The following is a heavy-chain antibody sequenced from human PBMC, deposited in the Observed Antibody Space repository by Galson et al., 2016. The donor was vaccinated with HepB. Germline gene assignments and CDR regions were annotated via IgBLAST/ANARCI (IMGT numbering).Heavy chain of an antibody. D-gene: IGHD7-27*01. Sequence: SVKVSCKASGYTFSSYDINWVRQATGQGLEWIGCMTPNSGKTGYAQKFQGRVTLIRDTSISTAYMELTGLGSEDTAVYYCARNIYGTGDFGYWGQGTLVTVSS. J-gene: IGHJ4*02. CDR3: ARNIYGTGDFGY. CDR2: MTPNSGKT. CDR1: GYTFSSYD. V-gene: IGHV1-8*01.